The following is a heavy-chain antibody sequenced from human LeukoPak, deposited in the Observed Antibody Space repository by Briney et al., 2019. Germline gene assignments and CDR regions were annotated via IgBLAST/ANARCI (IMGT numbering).Heavy chain of an antibody. CDR2: MNPNSGNT. V-gene: IGHV1-8*01. J-gene: IGHJ6*02. CDR3: ARYDILTANYYYYGMDV. D-gene: IGHD3-9*01. CDR1: GYTFTSYD. Sequence: ASVKVSCTASGYTFTSYDINWVRQATGQGLEWMGWMNPNSGNTGYAQKFQGRVTMTRNTSISTAYMELISLRSEDTAVYYCARYDILTANYYYYGMDVWGQGTTVTVSS.